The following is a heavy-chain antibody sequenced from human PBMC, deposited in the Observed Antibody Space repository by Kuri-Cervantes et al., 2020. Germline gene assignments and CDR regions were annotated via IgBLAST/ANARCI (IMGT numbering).Heavy chain of an antibody. V-gene: IGHV4-39*07. CDR2: IYYSGST. Sequence: SETLSLTCTVSGGSVSSSSYYWGWIRQPPGKGLEWIGSIYYSGSTYYNPSLKSRVTISVDTSKNQFSLKLSSVTAADTAVYYCARDLDWFDPWGQGTLVTVSS. J-gene: IGHJ5*02. CDR3: ARDLDWFDP. CDR1: GGSVSSSSYY.